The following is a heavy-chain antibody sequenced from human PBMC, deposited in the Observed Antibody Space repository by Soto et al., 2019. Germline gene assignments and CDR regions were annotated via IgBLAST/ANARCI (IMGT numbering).Heavy chain of an antibody. CDR1: GYTFTSYG. J-gene: IGHJ5*02. D-gene: IGHD6-19*01. CDR3: ALGPVYSSGWYWFDP. CDR2: ISAYNGNT. V-gene: IGHV1-18*01. Sequence: ASVKVSCKASGYTFTSYGISWVRQAPGQGLEWMGWISAYNGNTNYAQKLQGRVTMTTDTSASTAYMELRSLRSDDTAVYYCALGPVYSSGWYWFDPWGQGTLVTVSS.